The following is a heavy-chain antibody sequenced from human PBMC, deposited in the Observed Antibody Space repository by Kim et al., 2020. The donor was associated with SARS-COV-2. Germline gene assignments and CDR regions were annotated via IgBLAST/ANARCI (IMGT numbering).Heavy chain of an antibody. CDR2: IYYSGST. Sequence: SETLSLTCTVSGGSISSGGYYWSWIRQHPGKGLEWIGYIYYSGSTYYNPSLKSRVTISVDTSKNQFSLKLSSVTAADTAVYYCARANKEDIVVVPAAALFDYWGQGTLVTVSS. V-gene: IGHV4-31*03. CDR1: GGSISSGGYY. CDR3: ARANKEDIVVVPAAALFDY. D-gene: IGHD2-2*01. J-gene: IGHJ4*02.